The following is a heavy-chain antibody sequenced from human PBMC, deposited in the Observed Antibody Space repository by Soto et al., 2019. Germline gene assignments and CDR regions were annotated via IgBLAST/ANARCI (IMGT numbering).Heavy chain of an antibody. CDR3: AVYYDILTGYGWFDP. CDR2: IIPILGIA. Sequence: QVQLVQSGAEVKKPGSSVKVSCKASGGTFSSYTISWVRQAPGQGLEWMGRIIPILGIANYAQKFQGRVTMTADKSTSTAYMELSSLRSDDTAVYYCAVYYDILTGYGWFDPWGQGTLVTVSS. J-gene: IGHJ5*02. CDR1: GGTFSSYT. D-gene: IGHD3-9*01. V-gene: IGHV1-69*02.